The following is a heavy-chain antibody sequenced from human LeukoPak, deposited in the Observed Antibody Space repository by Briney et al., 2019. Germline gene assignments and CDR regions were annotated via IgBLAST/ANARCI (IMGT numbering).Heavy chain of an antibody. CDR3: AKGYCSSISCHADY. CDR2: ISWNRGSM. Sequence: PGGSLRLSCAASGSTFDDYAMHWVRQAPGKGLEWVSGISWNRGSMGYADSVKGRFTISRDNAKMSLYLQMNSLRAEDTALYYCAKGYCSSISCHADYWGQGTLVTASS. V-gene: IGHV3-9*01. CDR1: GSTFDDYA. D-gene: IGHD2-2*01. J-gene: IGHJ4*02.